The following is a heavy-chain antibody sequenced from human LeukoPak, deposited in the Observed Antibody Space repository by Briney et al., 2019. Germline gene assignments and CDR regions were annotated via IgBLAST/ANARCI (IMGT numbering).Heavy chain of an antibody. CDR2: ISGSGGST. J-gene: IGHJ4*02. CDR1: EFTVNSYF. CDR3: AKEIAARPKLYYFDY. Sequence: GGSLRLSCAASEFTVNSYFMSWVRQAPGKGLEWVSAISGSGGSTYYADSVKCRFTISRDNSKNTLYLQMNSLRAEDTAVYYCAKEIAARPKLYYFDYWGQGTLVTVSS. V-gene: IGHV3-23*01. D-gene: IGHD6-6*01.